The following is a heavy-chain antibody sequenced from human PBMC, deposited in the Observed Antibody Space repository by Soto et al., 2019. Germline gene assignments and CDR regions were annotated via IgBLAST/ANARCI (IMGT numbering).Heavy chain of an antibody. V-gene: IGHV1-69*01. CDR3: ARRVVVTSVRDIAYYYYGLDV. D-gene: IGHD2-21*02. CDR2: IIPMFDST. J-gene: IGHJ6*02. Sequence: QVQLVQSGAEVKEPGSSVKVSCKAFGGTFSSYAICWVRQDPGQGLEWMGGIIPMFDSTNYAQKFQGRGTITADESTSTAFMELSSLRSEDTAVYYCARRVVVTSVRDIAYYYYGLDVWGQGTTVTVSS. CDR1: GGTFSSYA.